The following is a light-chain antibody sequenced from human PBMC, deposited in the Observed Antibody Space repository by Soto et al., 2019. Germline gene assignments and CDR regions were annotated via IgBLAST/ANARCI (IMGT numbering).Light chain of an antibody. CDR3: QQYGSSPT. V-gene: IGKV1-5*01. CDR1: QSISSW. CDR2: DAS. J-gene: IGKJ4*01. Sequence: DSQMTQSPSTLSAPVGDGVTITCRASQSISSWLAWYQQKPGKAPKLLIYDASSLESGVPSRFSGSGSGTDFTLTISRLEPEDFAVYYCQQYGSSPTFGGGTKVDIK.